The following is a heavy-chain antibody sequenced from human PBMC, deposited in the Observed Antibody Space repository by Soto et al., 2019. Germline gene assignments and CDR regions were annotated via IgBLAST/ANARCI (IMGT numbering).Heavy chain of an antibody. D-gene: IGHD1-1*01. Sequence: SETLSLTCTVSGASISGFYWSWIRKSAGKGLEWIGRIYATGTTDYNPSLKSRVMMSVDTSKKQFSLKLRSVTAADTAIYYCVRDGTKTLRDWFDPWGQGISVTVSS. CDR1: GASISGFY. CDR2: IYATGTT. V-gene: IGHV4-4*07. J-gene: IGHJ5*02. CDR3: VRDGTKTLRDWFDP.